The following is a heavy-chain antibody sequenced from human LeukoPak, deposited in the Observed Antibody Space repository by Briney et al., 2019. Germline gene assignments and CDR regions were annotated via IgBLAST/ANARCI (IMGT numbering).Heavy chain of an antibody. D-gene: IGHD3-22*01. J-gene: IGHJ1*01. CDR1: GDSVSRSDSD. V-gene: IGHV4-39*01. CDR2: IYFSGRT. CDR3: ARRRYYDGSGYLE. Sequence: PSETLSLTCSVSGDSVSRSDSDWDWIRQPPGKGLEWIGTIYFSGRTYYSPSLKSRVTMSVDPSNNQFSLNLRSVTAADTAVYYCARRRYYDGSGYLEWGQGTLLSVSS.